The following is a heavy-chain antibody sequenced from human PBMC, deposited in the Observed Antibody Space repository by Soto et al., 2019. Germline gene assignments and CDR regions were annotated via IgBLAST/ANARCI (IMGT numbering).Heavy chain of an antibody. D-gene: IGHD5-18*01. J-gene: IGHJ4*02. CDR3: ARQIPLYSYGSPGDY. V-gene: IGHV4-39*01. CDR2: IYYSGST. CDR1: GGSISISSYY. Sequence: NPSDTLSLTCTVSGGSISISSYYWGWIRQPPGKGLEWIGSIYYSGSTYYNPSLKSRVTISVDTSKNQFSLKLSSVTAADTAVYYCARQIPLYSYGSPGDYWGQGTLVTVSS.